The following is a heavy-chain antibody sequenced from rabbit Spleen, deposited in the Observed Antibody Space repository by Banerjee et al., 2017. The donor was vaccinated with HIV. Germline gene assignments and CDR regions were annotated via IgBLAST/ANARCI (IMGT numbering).Heavy chain of an antibody. Sequence: HLKETGGGLVQPGGSLTLSCKVSGFDFSSYYMNWVRQAPGKGLEWIGIIYVGGGNTDYANWVNGRFTISSDNAQNTVDLQMNRLTAADTATYFCARGGGLWGPGTLVTVS. CDR3: ARGGGL. CDR1: GFDFSSYY. V-gene: IGHV1S7*01. CDR2: IYVGGGNT. J-gene: IGHJ6*01.